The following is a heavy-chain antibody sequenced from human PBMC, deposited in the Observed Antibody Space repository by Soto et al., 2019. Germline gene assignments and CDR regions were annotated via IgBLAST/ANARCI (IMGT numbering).Heavy chain of an antibody. V-gene: IGHV3-7*01. CDR2: IKEDGSEI. CDR1: GFTFGRHW. D-gene: IGHD4-17*01. CDR3: ARDTYGLNGQVLDY. J-gene: IGHJ4*02. Sequence: EVQVVESGGGLVQPGGSLRLSCAGSGFTFGRHWMTWVRQAPGKGLEWVANIKEDGSEIYYVDSVKGRFTISRDNAKNSVYLQMNSLRAEDTALYYCARDTYGLNGQVLDYWGQGTLVTVSS.